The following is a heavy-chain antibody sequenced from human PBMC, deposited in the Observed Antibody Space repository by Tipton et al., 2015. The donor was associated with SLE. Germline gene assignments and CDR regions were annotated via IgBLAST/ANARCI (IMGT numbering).Heavy chain of an antibody. D-gene: IGHD1-26*01. CDR1: GVSLSSTTYY. V-gene: IGHV4-39*07. J-gene: IGHJ6*03. Sequence: GLVKPSETLSLTCTVSGVSLSSTTYYWGWIRQSPGKGLEWIGSIDYTGSTHYNPSLESRLTISVDTSKNQFSLKLSSVTAADTAVYYCARGGLGVSYYYYMDVWGKGTTATVSS. CDR2: IDYTGST. CDR3: ARGGLGVSYYYYMDV.